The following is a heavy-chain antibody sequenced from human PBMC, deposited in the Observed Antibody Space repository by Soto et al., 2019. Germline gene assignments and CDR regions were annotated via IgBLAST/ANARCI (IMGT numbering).Heavy chain of an antibody. V-gene: IGHV3-30*03. CDR2: ISYDGSNK. Sequence: PGGSLRLSCAASGFTFSSYGMHWVRQAPGKGLEWVAVISYDGSNKYYADSVKGRFTISRDNSKNTLYLQMNSLRAEDTAVYYCARDRTLFRYCSSTSCYIYYYYGMDVWGQGTTVTVS. D-gene: IGHD2-2*01. J-gene: IGHJ6*02. CDR1: GFTFSSYG. CDR3: ARDRTLFRYCSSTSCYIYYYYGMDV.